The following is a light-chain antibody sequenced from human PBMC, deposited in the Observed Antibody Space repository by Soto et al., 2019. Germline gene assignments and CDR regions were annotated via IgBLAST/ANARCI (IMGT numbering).Light chain of an antibody. J-gene: IGLJ2*01. CDR1: SGPVTYI. CDR2: LEGGGSY. V-gene: IGLV4-60*02. CDR3: ETWDSNTHVV. Sequence: QSVLTQSSSASASLGSSVKLTCTLSSGPVTYIIACHRHHPGTAPGSLLKLEGGGSYNKGSGVPDRFSGSSSGADRYLTSSNLQFEDEADYYCETWDSNTHVVFGGGTKVTVL.